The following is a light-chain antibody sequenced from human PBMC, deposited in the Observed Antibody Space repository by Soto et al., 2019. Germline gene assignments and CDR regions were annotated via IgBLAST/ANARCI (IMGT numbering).Light chain of an antibody. Sequence: QSALTQPRSVSGPPGQSVTISCTGTSSDVGAYDHVSWYQQHPGKAPKLMIHDVNQRPSGVPDRLSGSKSGNTASLTISGLQAEDEADYYCCSFAAMSGYVFGTGTKVTVL. CDR1: SSDVGAYDH. CDR3: CSFAAMSGYV. V-gene: IGLV2-11*01. CDR2: DVN. J-gene: IGLJ1*01.